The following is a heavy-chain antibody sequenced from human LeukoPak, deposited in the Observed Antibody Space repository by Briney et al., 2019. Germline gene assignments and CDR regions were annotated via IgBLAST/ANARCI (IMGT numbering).Heavy chain of an antibody. CDR1: GYTFTSYY. Sequence: EASVKVSCKASGYTFTSYYMHWVRQAPGQGLEWMGIINPSGGSTSYAQKFQGRVTMTTDTSTSTAYMELRSLRSDDTAVYYCARGEIALPDWGQGTLVTVSS. CDR2: INPSGGST. J-gene: IGHJ4*02. CDR3: ARGEIALPD. D-gene: IGHD1-26*01. V-gene: IGHV1-46*01.